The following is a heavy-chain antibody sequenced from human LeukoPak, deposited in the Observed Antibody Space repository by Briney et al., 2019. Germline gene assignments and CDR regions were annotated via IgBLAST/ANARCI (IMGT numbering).Heavy chain of an antibody. J-gene: IGHJ3*02. Sequence: PSETLSLTCAVYGGSFSGYYWSWIRQPPGKGLEWIGEINHSGSTNYNPSLKSRVTISVDTSKNQFSLKLSSVTAAGTAVYYCASSSRLELDDAFDIWGQGTMVTVSS. CDR3: ASSSRLELDDAFDI. CDR1: GGSFSGYY. D-gene: IGHD3-10*01. CDR2: INHSGST. V-gene: IGHV4-34*01.